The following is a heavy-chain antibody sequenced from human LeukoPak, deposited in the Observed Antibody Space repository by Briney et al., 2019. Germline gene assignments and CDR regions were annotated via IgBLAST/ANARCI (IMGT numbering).Heavy chain of an antibody. CDR1: GYTFTSYA. Sequence: ASVKVSCKTSGYTFTSYAISWVRQAPGQGLEWVGWISGYNRNTTYAHTLRDRVSMTTDTSTNTAYLELRSLRSDDTAMYYCARLSYFHSSGLYWVDAYGIWGQGTMVTVSS. D-gene: IGHD3-22*01. J-gene: IGHJ3*02. V-gene: IGHV1-18*01. CDR3: ARLSYFHSSGLYWVDAYGI. CDR2: ISGYNRNT.